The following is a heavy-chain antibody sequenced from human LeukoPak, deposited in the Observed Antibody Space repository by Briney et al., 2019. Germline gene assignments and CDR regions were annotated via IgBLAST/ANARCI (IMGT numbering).Heavy chain of an antibody. J-gene: IGHJ5*02. D-gene: IGHD3-10*01. CDR2: FDPEDGET. Sequence: ASVTVSCKVSGYTLTELSMHWVRQAPGKGLEWMGGFDPEDGETIYAQKFQGRVTMTEDTSTDTAYMELSSLRSEDTAVYYCATLGFGELFTPNWFDPWGQGTLVTVSS. V-gene: IGHV1-24*01. CDR1: GYTLTELS. CDR3: ATLGFGELFTPNWFDP.